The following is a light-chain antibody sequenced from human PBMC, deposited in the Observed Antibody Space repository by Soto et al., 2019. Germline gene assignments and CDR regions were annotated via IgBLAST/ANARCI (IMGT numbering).Light chain of an antibody. V-gene: IGKV1-33*01. CDR3: QQYDNLPYT. J-gene: IGKJ2*01. CDR1: QDISRY. CDR2: DAS. Sequence: DIQMTQSPSSLSASVGDRVTITCQASQDISRYLSWHQQKPGKAPQLLIHDASKLAPGVPSRFTGSGSATDFAFTINSLQPEDILTYYCQQYDNLPYTFGQGTRLEIK.